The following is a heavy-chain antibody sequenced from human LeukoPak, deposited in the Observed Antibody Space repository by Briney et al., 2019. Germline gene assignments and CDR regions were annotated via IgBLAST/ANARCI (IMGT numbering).Heavy chain of an antibody. CDR2: IYSGGST. V-gene: IGHV3-66*01. CDR1: GFTVSSNY. D-gene: IGHD2-2*01. CDR3: ARDGWVVVPAAGWDGYYYGMDV. Sequence: GGSLRLSCAASGFTVSSNYMSWVRQAPGKGLEWVSVIYSGGSTSYADSVKGRFTISRDNSKNTLYLQMNSLRAEDTAVYYCARDGWVVVPAAGWDGYYYGMDVWGQGTTVTVSS. J-gene: IGHJ6*02.